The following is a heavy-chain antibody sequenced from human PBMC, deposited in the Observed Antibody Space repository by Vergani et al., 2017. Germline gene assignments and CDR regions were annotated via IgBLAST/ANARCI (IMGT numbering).Heavy chain of an antibody. CDR3: ARDLELWFGELLPFDP. CDR2: IYTSGST. Sequence: QVQLQESGPGLVKPSETLSLTCTVSGGSISSYYWSWIRQPAGKGLEWIGRIYTSGSTNYNPSLKSRVTMSVDTSKNHFSLKLSSVTAADTAVYYCARDLELWFGELLPFDPWGQGTLVTVSS. D-gene: IGHD3-10*01. V-gene: IGHV4-4*07. J-gene: IGHJ5*02. CDR1: GGSISSYY.